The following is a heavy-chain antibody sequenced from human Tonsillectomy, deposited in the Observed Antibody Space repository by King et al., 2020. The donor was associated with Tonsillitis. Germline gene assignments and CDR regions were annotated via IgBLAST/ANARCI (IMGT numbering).Heavy chain of an antibody. V-gene: IGHV1-2*02. CDR3: ARGQYGYFAGCFYD. CDR1: GYTFTGYY. J-gene: IGHJ3*01. D-gene: IGHD4-17*01. Sequence: QLVQSGAEVKKPGASVKVSCKASGYTFTGYYMHWVRQAPGQGLEWMGWINPNSGGTNSAQKFQGRVTMTRDTSISTAYMELSRLRSDDTAMYYCARGQYGYFAGCFYDWGQGTMGTVS. CDR2: INPNSGGT.